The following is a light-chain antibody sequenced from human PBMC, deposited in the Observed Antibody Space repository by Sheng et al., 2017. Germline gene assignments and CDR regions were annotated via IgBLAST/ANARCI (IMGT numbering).Light chain of an antibody. J-gene: IGLJ1*01. Sequence: QSALTQPPSASGSPGQSVTISCTGTSSDVGGYNYVSWYQQHPGKAPKLMIYDVTSRPSGVSNRFSGSKSGNTASLTISGLQAEDEADYYCCSYTRTSTPYVFGTGTQVTVL. CDR2: DVT. V-gene: IGLV2-14*03. CDR1: SSDVGGYNY. CDR3: CSYTRTSTPYV.